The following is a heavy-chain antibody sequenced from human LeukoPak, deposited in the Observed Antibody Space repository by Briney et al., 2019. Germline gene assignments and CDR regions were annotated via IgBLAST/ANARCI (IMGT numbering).Heavy chain of an antibody. CDR2: ISYDGRNI. Sequence: RPGKSLRLSYAASGFTFNNYGMHWVRQAPGKGLEWVAVISYDGRNIHYPDSVKGRFTISRDISTDTLWLQMDSLRTEDTAVYYCAKGPLRGTAAAIDYWGQGTLVTVSS. J-gene: IGHJ4*02. CDR1: GFTFNNYG. CDR3: AKGPLRGTAAAIDY. V-gene: IGHV3-30*18. D-gene: IGHD2-2*01.